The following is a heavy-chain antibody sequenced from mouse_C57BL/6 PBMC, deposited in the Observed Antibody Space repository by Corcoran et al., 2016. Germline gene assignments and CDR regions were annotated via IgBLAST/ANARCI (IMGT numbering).Heavy chain of an antibody. CDR2: INPNNGGT. CDR1: GYTFTDYY. J-gene: IGHJ4*01. D-gene: IGHD1-1*01. V-gene: IGHV1-26*01. Sequence: EVQLQQSGPELVKPGASVKISCKASGYTFTDYYMNWVKQSHGKSLEWIGDINPNNGGTSYNQKFKGKATLTVDKSSSTAYMELRSLTSEDSAVYYCARLTVVVQYYYAMDYWGQGTSVTVSS. CDR3: ARLTVVVQYYYAMDY.